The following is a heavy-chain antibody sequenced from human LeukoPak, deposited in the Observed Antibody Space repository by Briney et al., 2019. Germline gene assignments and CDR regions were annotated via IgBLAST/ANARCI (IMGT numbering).Heavy chain of an antibody. D-gene: IGHD6-19*01. Sequence: GGSLRLSCAASGFSFSSYWMNWVRRAPGKGLEWLANMKEDGSKKYYVDSMKGRFTISRDNAKNSLYLQMDSLRAEDTAVYYCARDPGRQYSSIADVWGQGTTVTVSS. CDR2: MKEDGSKK. V-gene: IGHV3-7*03. CDR1: GFSFSSYW. J-gene: IGHJ6*02. CDR3: ARDPGRQYSSIADV.